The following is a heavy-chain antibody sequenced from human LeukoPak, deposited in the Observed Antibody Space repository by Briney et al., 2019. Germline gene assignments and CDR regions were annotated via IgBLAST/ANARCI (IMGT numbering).Heavy chain of an antibody. D-gene: IGHD3-22*01. CDR1: GGSITSYY. V-gene: IGHV4-59*01. CDR3: ARDRSGYYDY. Sequence: SETLSLTCTVPGGSITSYYWSWIRHPPGKGLEWIGYIYYSGSTNYNPSLKSRVTISVDTSKNQFSLKLSSVTAADTAVYYCARDRSGYYDYWGQGTLVTVSS. CDR2: IYYSGST. J-gene: IGHJ4*02.